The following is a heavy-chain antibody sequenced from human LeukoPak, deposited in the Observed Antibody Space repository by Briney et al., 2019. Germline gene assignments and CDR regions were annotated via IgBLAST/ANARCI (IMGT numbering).Heavy chain of an antibody. Sequence: NPSETLSLTCTVSGGSISSYYWSWIRQPPGKGLEGIGYIYYSGSTNYNPSLKSRVTISVDTSKNQFSLKLSSVTAADTAVYYCARGGGSQPVVDYWGQGTLVTVSS. V-gene: IGHV4-59*01. CDR3: ARGGGSQPVVDY. D-gene: IGHD1-26*01. CDR2: IYYSGST. J-gene: IGHJ4*02. CDR1: GGSISSYY.